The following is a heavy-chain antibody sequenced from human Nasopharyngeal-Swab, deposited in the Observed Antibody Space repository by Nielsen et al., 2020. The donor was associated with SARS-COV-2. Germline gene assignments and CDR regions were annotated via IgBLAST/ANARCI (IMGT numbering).Heavy chain of an antibody. CDR1: GRSFSGYY. J-gene: IGHJ6*02. D-gene: IGHD3-10*01. V-gene: IGHV4-34*01. Sequence: GSLRLSCAVYGRSFSGYYWSWIRQPPGKGLEWIGEIHHSGSTSYNPSLKSRVTISVDTSKNQFSLKVTSVTAADTAVYYCARGRYYGSGSYYNVKGYYYYGMDAWGQGTTVTVS. CDR2: IHHSGST. CDR3: ARGRYYGSGSYYNVKGYYYYGMDA.